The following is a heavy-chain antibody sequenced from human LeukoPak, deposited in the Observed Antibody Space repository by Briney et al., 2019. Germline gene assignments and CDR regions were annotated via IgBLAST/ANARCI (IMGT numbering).Heavy chain of an antibody. Sequence: ASVKVSCKASGYTFTGYYMQWVRQASGQGLEWMGRINPNSGGTDYAQNFQGRVTMTRDTSISTVYMELSSLKSNDTAVYYCARQGSLGTWFDPWGQGTLVTVSS. V-gene: IGHV1-2*06. J-gene: IGHJ5*02. CDR1: GYTFTGYY. CDR3: ARQGSLGTWFDP. D-gene: IGHD7-27*01. CDR2: INPNSGGT.